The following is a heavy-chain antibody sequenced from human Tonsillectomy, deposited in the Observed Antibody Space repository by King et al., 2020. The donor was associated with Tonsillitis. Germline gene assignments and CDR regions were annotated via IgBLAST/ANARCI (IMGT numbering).Heavy chain of an antibody. CDR2: IYSNGDT. D-gene: IGHD3-10*01. J-gene: IGHJ3*02. CDR3: ARDYRVRTTHYYGAKYFDAFDI. CDR1: GGSINSYF. Sequence: VQLQESGPGLVKPSETLSLTCNVSGGSINSYFWSWIRQSAGRGLEWIGHIYSNGDTNYTPSLKSRVTMSVDTSKNQFSLKLTSVTAADTAVYYCARDYRVRTTHYYGAKYFDAFDIWGQGTMVSVSS. V-gene: IGHV4-4*07.